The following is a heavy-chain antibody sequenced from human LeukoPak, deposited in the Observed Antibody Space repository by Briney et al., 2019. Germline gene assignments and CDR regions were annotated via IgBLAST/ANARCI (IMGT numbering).Heavy chain of an antibody. CDR2: ISWNSGSI. Sequence: GGPLRLSCAASGFTFDDYAMHWVRQAPGKGLEWVSGISWNSGSIGYADSVKGRFTISRDNAKNSLYLQMNSLRAEDTALYYCAKDKFRFRDGFDYWGQGTLVTVSS. D-gene: IGHD2-21*01. CDR3: AKDKFRFRDGFDY. J-gene: IGHJ4*02. V-gene: IGHV3-9*01. CDR1: GFTFDDYA.